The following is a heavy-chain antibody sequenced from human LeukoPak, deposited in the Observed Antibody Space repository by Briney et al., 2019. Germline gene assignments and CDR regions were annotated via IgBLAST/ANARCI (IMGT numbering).Heavy chain of an antibody. CDR1: GGSISSSNW. CDR2: IYHSGST. CDR3: ARFGYSYGVGTYYFDY. Sequence: PSGTLSLTCAVSGGSISSSNWWSWVRPPPGKGLEWIGEIYHSGSTNYNPSLKSRVTISVEKSKNQFSLKLSSVTAADTAVYYCARFGYSYGVGTYYFDYWGQGTLVTVSS. D-gene: IGHD5-18*01. V-gene: IGHV4-4*02. J-gene: IGHJ4*02.